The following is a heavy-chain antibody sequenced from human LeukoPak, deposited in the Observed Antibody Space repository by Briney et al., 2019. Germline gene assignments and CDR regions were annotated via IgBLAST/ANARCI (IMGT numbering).Heavy chain of an antibody. CDR1: GYSISSGYY. CDR3: ARHLERRLSYYYYMDV. CDR2: IYHSGST. Sequence: SEALSLTCAVSGYSISSGYYWGWIRQPPGKGLEWIGSIYHSGSTYYNPSLKSRVTISVDTSKNQFSLKLSSVTAADTAVYYCARHLERRLSYYYYMDVWGKGTTVTVSS. V-gene: IGHV4-38-2*01. D-gene: IGHD1-1*01. J-gene: IGHJ6*03.